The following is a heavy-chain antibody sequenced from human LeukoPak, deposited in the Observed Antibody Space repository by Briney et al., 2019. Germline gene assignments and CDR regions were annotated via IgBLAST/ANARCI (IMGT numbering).Heavy chain of an antibody. CDR1: GFSFSSYW. CDR3: AKDQDF. D-gene: IGHD3-3*01. V-gene: IGHV3-74*01. J-gene: IGHJ4*02. Sequence: GGSLRLSCVASGFSFSSYWTHWVRQAPGKGLMWVSRISGDGRTTNYADSVKGRFTISKDDAENTVYLQMNSLRDEDTAVYYCAKDQDFRGQGTLVTVSS. CDR2: ISGDGRTT.